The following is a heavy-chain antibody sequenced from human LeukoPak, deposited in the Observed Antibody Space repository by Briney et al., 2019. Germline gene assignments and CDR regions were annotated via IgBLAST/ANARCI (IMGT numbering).Heavy chain of an antibody. J-gene: IGHJ4*02. CDR3: ARHGLPEYYFDY. Sequence: SETLSLTCTVSGGSISSGGYYWSWIRQHPGKGLEWIGYIYYSGSTNYNPSLKSRVTISVDTSKNQFSLKLSSVTAADTAVYYCARHGLPEYYFDYWGQGTLVTVSS. V-gene: IGHV4-61*08. D-gene: IGHD2-15*01. CDR1: GGSISSGGYY. CDR2: IYYSGST.